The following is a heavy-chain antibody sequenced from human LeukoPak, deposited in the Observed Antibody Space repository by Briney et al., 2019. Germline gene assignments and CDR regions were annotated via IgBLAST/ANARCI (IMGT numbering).Heavy chain of an antibody. V-gene: IGHV1-8*03. CDR1: GYTFTSYD. Sequence: ASVKVSCKASGYTFTSYDINWVRQATGQGLEWMGWMNPNSGNTGYAQKFQGRVTITRNTSISTAYMELSSLRSEDTAVYYCATDRLWGPAAPFDYWGQGTLVTASS. CDR2: MNPNSGNT. CDR3: ATDRLWGPAAPFDY. D-gene: IGHD2-2*01. J-gene: IGHJ4*02.